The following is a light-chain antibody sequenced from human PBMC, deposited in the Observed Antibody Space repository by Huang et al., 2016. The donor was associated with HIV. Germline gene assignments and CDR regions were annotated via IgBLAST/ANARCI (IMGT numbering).Light chain of an antibody. J-gene: IGKJ2*01. CDR1: QSLLYNSNNKNY. CDR2: WAS. CDR3: QQHYSSPPT. V-gene: IGKV4-1*01. Sequence: DIVMTQSPDSLAVSLGERATINCKSSQSLLYNSNNKNYLAWYQQKTGQPPNLLIYWASSRKSGVPDRFSGSGSETDFTLTISSLQAEDVAVYYCQQHYSSPPTFGQGTKLEIK.